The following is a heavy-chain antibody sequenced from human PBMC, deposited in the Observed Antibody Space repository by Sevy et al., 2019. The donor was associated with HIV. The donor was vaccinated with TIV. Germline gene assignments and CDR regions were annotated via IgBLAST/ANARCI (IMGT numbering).Heavy chain of an antibody. D-gene: IGHD5-18*01. Sequence: GGSLRLSCAASEFTFNNYAMSWVRQAPGKGLERVSAISGSGNNLYYADSVKGRIPISRDNSKNTLYVQMNSLRADDTAVYYCAKGQRYSLVTALAPDAFHIWGQGTMVTVSS. CDR1: EFTFNNYA. CDR3: AKGQRYSLVTALAPDAFHI. CDR2: ISGSGNNL. V-gene: IGHV3-23*01. J-gene: IGHJ3*02.